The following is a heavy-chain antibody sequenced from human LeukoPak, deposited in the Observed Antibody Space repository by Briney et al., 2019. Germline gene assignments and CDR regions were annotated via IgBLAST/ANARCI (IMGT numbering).Heavy chain of an antibody. CDR1: GFTLTRHH. CDR3: VREEWGSGTIIDY. Sequence: ASVKVSCKASGFTLTRHHISWVRQAPGQGLEWMGWIDGNAGDTIYAQRFQGRVTMTRDTSTTTAYMELRSLRLDDTAVYYCVREEWGSGTIIDYWGQGTLVTVSS. J-gene: IGHJ4*02. CDR2: IDGNAGDT. D-gene: IGHD1-14*01. V-gene: IGHV1-18*01.